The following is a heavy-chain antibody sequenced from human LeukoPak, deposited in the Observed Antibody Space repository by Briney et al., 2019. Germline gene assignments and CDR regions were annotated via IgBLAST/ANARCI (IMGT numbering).Heavy chain of an antibody. CDR2: INPDSGGA. Sequence: ASVKVSCKASGYTFTGYYMHWVRQAPGQGLEWMGWINPDSGGANYAQKFQGRITMTRDTSISTAYMELSSLRSDDTAVYYCARVGYISSRIQDGYWGQGTLVTVSS. J-gene: IGHJ4*02. CDR3: ARVGYISSRIQDGY. CDR1: GYTFTGYY. V-gene: IGHV1-2*02. D-gene: IGHD6-13*01.